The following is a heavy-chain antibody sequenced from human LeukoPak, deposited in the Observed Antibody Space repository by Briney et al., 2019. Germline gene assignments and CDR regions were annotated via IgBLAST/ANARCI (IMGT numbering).Heavy chain of an antibody. J-gene: IGHJ4*02. CDR2: ISSSGSTI. CDR1: GFTFSSYE. CDR3: AREYPIAAAGL. V-gene: IGHV3-48*03. Sequence: SGGSLRLSCAASGFTFSSYEMNWVRQAPGKGLEWVLYISSSGSTIYYADSVKGRFTISRDNAKNSLYLQMNSLRAEDTAVYYCAREYPIAAAGLWGQGTLVTVSS. D-gene: IGHD6-13*01.